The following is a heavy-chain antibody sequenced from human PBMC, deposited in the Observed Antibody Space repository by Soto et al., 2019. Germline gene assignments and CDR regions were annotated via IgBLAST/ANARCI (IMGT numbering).Heavy chain of an antibody. J-gene: IGHJ4*02. CDR2: IYSGGST. V-gene: IGHV3-66*01. CDR3: ARGKGASNCGGDCYVLES. D-gene: IGHD2-21*02. CDR1: GFTVSSIY. Sequence: EVQLVESGGGLVQRGGSLRLSCAASGFTVSSIYMTWVRQAPGKGLEWVSVIYSGGSTYYADSVKGRFTISRDNSKNTLYLQMNSLRVEDTAVYYCARGKGASNCGGDCYVLESWGQGTLVTVSS.